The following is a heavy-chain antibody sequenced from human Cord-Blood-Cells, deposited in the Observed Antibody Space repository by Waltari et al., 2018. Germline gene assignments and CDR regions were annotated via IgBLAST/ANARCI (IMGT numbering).Heavy chain of an antibody. J-gene: IGHJ3*02. CDR1: GYTFTGYY. CDR2: INRNSGGT. Sequence: QVQLVQSGAEVKKPGASVKVSCKASGYTFTGYYMHWVRQAPGQGLEWMGWINRNSGGTNYAQKFQGRVTMTRDTSISTAYMELSRLRSDDTAVYYGARGYSGYDYAFDIWGQGTMVTVSS. CDR3: ARGYSGYDYAFDI. D-gene: IGHD5-12*01. V-gene: IGHV1-2*02.